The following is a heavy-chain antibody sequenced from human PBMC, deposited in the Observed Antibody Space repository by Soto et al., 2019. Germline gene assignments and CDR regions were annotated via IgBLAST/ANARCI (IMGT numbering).Heavy chain of an antibody. CDR1: GFTCSSYA. V-gene: IGHV3-23*01. CDR3: AKDSSYYYDSTLDY. D-gene: IGHD3-22*01. Sequence: GGALRLSCAASGFTCSSYAMSWVRQAPGKGLEWVSAISGSGDITYYADSVKGRFTISRDNSKNTLYLQMNSLRAEDTAVYYCAKDSSYYYDSTLDYWGQGTLVTVSS. J-gene: IGHJ4*02. CDR2: ISGSGDIT.